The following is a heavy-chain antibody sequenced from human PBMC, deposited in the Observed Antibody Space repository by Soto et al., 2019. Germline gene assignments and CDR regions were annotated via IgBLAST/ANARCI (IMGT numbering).Heavy chain of an antibody. Sequence: EVQLLESGGGLVQPGGSLRLSSAASGFTFCSYAISWVRQAPGKGLEWVSAISGWVGGTYKADSGKAGFTISKDNSKNTLYLQMNSLRAEDTAVYYCAKKPHNSGGWWGYFQHWGQDTLVTVSS. V-gene: IGHV3-23*01. D-gene: IGHD6-19*01. CDR3: AKKPHNSGGWWGYFQH. CDR1: GFTFCSYA. CDR2: ISGWVGGT. J-gene: IGHJ1*01.